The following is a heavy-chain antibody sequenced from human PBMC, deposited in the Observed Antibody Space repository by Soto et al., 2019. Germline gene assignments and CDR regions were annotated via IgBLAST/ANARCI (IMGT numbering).Heavy chain of an antibody. D-gene: IGHD6-19*01. J-gene: IGHJ3*02. CDR2: INPNSGGT. CDR1: GYTFTASY. CDR3: ARGFSGRTFDI. V-gene: IGHV1-2*04. Sequence: GASVKVSCKASGYTFTASYIHWVRQAPGQGLEWMGWINPNSGGTNYEQKFQGWVTMTRDTSISTAYMDLSRLRSDDTAVYYCARGFSGRTFDIWGQGSMVIGSS.